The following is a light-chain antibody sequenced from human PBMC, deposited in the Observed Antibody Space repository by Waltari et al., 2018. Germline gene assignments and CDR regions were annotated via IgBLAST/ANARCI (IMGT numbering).Light chain of an antibody. CDR3: QQYANTPRT. CDR1: QRFLYSPNNKNH. J-gene: IGKJ1*01. Sequence: DIVMTQSPDSLAVSLGETATVNCKSSQRFLYSPNNKNHLAWYQQKPGQPPKLLIYWASTRESGVPDRFSGSGSGTDFTLTISSLQAEDVAVYYCQQYANTPRTFGQGTTVEIK. V-gene: IGKV4-1*01. CDR2: WAS.